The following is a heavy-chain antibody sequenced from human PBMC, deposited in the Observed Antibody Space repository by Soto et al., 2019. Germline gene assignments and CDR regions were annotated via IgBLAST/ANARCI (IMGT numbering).Heavy chain of an antibody. J-gene: IGHJ6*02. CDR2: ISSSSSTI. D-gene: IGHD1-26*01. V-gene: IGHV3-48*02. CDR1: GFTFSSYS. Sequence: EVQLVESGGGLVQPGGSLRLSCAASGFTFSSYSMNWVRQAPGKGLEWVSYISSSSSTIYYADSVKGRFTISRDNAKNSLYLQMNSLRDEDTAVYYCARDTGVGAKEIVGMDVWGQGTTVTVSS. CDR3: ARDTGVGAKEIVGMDV.